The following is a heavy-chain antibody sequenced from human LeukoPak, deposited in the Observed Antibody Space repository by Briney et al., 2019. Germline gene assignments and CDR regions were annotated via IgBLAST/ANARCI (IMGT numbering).Heavy chain of an antibody. CDR2: IYYSGST. CDR1: GGSISSYY. Sequence: SETLSLTCTVSGGSISSYYWSWIRQPPGKGLEWIGSIYYSGSTYYNPSLKSRVTISVDTSKNQFSLKLSSVTAADTAVYYCARLEGYSSSWYVSYYFDYWGQGTLVTVSS. D-gene: IGHD6-13*01. J-gene: IGHJ4*02. V-gene: IGHV4-39*01. CDR3: ARLEGYSSSWYVSYYFDY.